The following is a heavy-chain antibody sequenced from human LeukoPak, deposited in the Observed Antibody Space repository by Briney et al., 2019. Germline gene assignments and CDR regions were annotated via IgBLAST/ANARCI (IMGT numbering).Heavy chain of an antibody. D-gene: IGHD6-19*01. CDR3: EKEFHIAVAGTWARYYYYGMDV. CDR1: GFTFSSYA. J-gene: IGHJ6*02. CDR2: ISYNGSNK. V-gene: IGHV3-30*18. Sequence: PGGSLRLSCAASGFTFSSYAMHWVRQAPGKGLEWVAVISYNGSNKFYEDSVRGRFTISRDSSNNTFYLQLNSLRPEDTAVYYCEKEFHIAVAGTWARYYYYGMDVWGHGTTVTVSS.